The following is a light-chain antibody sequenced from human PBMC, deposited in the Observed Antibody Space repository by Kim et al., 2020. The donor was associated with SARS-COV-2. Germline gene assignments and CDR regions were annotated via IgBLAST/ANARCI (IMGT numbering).Light chain of an antibody. CDR3: QTWGTGAWV. Sequence: QLVLTQSPSASASPGASVKLTCTLSSGHSSYAIAWHQQQPEKGPRYLMKLNSDGSHSKGDGIPDRFSGSSSGAEHYLTISSLQSEDEADYYCQTWGTGAWVFGGGTQLTVL. CDR2: LNSDGSH. CDR1: SGHSSYA. J-gene: IGLJ3*02. V-gene: IGLV4-69*01.